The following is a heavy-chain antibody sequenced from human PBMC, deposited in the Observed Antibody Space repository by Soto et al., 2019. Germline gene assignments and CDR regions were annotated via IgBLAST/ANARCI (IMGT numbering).Heavy chain of an antibody. V-gene: IGHV1-69*01. Sequence: LEWIGVIIPIFGTANYAQKFQGRVTITADESTSTAYMELSSLRSEDTAVYYCASRCSGGSCTGNDYYYYGMDVWGQGTTVTVSS. D-gene: IGHD2-15*01. CDR2: IIPIFGTA. CDR3: ASRCSGGSCTGNDYYYYGMDV. J-gene: IGHJ6*02.